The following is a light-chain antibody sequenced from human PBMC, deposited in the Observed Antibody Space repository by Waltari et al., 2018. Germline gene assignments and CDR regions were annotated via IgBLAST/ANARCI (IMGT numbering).Light chain of an antibody. Sequence: SYVLTQPPSVSLAPGQTARITCGGNNIGSKSVHMYQERPGLAPGQVVYADSDRPSDIPERISGSNSGNTATLTISRVEAGDEADYYCQVWDRSSDHWVFGGGTKLTVL. CDR2: ADS. CDR1: NIGSKS. V-gene: IGLV3-21*02. J-gene: IGLJ3*02. CDR3: QVWDRSSDHWV.